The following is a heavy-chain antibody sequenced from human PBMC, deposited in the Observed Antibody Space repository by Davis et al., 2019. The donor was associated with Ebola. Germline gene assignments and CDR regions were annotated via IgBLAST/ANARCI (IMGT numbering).Heavy chain of an antibody. J-gene: IGHJ6*03. CDR1: GFTFSSYW. D-gene: IGHD5-12*01. V-gene: IGHV3-7*01. CDR2: IKQDGSEK. Sequence: GESLKISCAASGFTFSSYWMSWVRQAPGKGLEWVANIKQDGSEKYYVDSVKGRFTISRDNAKDSLFLQMDSLRPEDTAVYYCARGGIVAAHRGEYYMDVWGKGTTVTVSS. CDR3: ARGGIVAAHRGEYYMDV.